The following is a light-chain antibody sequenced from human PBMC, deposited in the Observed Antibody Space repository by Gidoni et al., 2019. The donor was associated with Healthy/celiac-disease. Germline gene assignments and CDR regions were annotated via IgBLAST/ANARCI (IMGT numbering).Light chain of an antibody. CDR1: QSVSSY. J-gene: IGKJ5*01. Sequence: DIVLTQSPATLSLSPGERATLSCRASQSVSSYFAWYQQKPGQAPRLLIYDASNRATGIPARCSGSGSGTDFTLTISSLEPEDFAVYYCQQRSNWPPITFGQGTRLEIK. CDR3: QQRSNWPPIT. CDR2: DAS. V-gene: IGKV3-11*01.